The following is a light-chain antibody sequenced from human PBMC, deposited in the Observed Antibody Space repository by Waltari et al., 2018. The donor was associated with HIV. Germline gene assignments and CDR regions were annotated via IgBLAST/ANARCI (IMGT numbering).Light chain of an antibody. CDR2: EVS. Sequence: DVVMTQTPFSLSVIPGQPASISCKSSPSLLHSDGKTYLYWYLQKSGQPPQLLIYEVSNRFSGVPARFSGSGSGADFTLKISRVELEDVGVYYCMQTIQPPYTFGQGTNLEIK. CDR3: MQTIQPPYT. J-gene: IGKJ2*01. CDR1: PSLLHSDGKTY. V-gene: IGKV2D-29*01.